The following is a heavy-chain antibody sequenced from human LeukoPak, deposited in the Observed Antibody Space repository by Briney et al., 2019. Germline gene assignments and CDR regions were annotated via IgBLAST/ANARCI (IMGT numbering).Heavy chain of an antibody. J-gene: IGHJ4*02. V-gene: IGHV3-13*01. CDR1: GFTVSSYA. Sequence: GGSLRFSCAASGFTVSSYAMRWVRQPIGKGLEWVSALGIAGDTFYPGSVKGRFTISRENAKNSLYLQMNSLRAEDTAMYYCARQKQSHGNFDYWGQGTLVTVSS. CDR3: ARQKQSHGNFDY. CDR2: LGIAGDT. D-gene: IGHD1-26*01.